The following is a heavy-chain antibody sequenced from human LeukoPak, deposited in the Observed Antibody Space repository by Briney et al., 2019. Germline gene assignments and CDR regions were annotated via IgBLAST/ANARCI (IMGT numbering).Heavy chain of an antibody. CDR3: ARRGTIFGVVDI. CDR2: IYYSGST. J-gene: IGHJ3*02. Sequence: SQTLSLTCTVSGGSISSGGYYWSWIRQHPGKGLEWIGYIYYSGSTYYNPSLKSRVTISVDTSKNQFSLKLSSVTAADTAVYYCARRGTIFGVVDIWGQGTMVTVSS. V-gene: IGHV4-31*03. D-gene: IGHD3-3*01. CDR1: GGSISSGGYY.